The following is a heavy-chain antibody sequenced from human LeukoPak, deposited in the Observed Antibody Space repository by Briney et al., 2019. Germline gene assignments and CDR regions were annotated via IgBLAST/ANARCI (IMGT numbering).Heavy chain of an antibody. CDR3: AKAWWSTSSGGDSFGI. V-gene: IGHV3-23*01. CDR2: FSGPGRT. CDR1: GFTLSNSA. Sequence: GGSLRLSCAASGFTLSNSAMSWVRQAPGKGLEWVSGFSGPGRTYYADSVRGRFTISRDTSKSTLYLQINSLRAEDTAVYYCAKAWWSTSSGGDSFGIWGQGTMVTVSS. J-gene: IGHJ3*02. D-gene: IGHD6-6*01.